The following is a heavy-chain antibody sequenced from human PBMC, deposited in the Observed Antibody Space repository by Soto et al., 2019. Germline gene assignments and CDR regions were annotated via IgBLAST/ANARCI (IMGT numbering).Heavy chain of an antibody. J-gene: IGHJ3*01. CDR3: AAFCSGGGCPPGPWN. D-gene: IGHD2-15*01. V-gene: IGHV1-46*03. Sequence: QVVQSGAEVRKPGASVKVSCKASGYSFTTYYIHWFRQAPGQGLEWMAIINPNGGTTNYAQKFQGRVTVTRDMSASTVYMELSSLRSDDTAVYYCAAFCSGGGCPPGPWNWGRGTMVTVSS. CDR2: INPNGGTT. CDR1: GYSFTTYY.